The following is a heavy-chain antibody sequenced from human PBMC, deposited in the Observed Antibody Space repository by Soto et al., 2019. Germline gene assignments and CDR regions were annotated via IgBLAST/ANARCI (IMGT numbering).Heavy chain of an antibody. CDR1: GYTFTSYG. V-gene: IGHV1-18*04. D-gene: IGHD2-2*02. CDR2: ISAYNGNT. J-gene: IGHJ5*02. CDR3: ARERRCSSTSCYTFGNWFAP. Sequence: QVQLVQSGAEVKKPGASVKVSCKASGYTFTSYGISWVRQAPGQGLEWMGWISAYNGNTNYAQKLQGRVTITTHAPTRTAYVELRRLGADDTAVYYWARERRCSSTSCYTFGNWFAPWGQGPLVPVSS.